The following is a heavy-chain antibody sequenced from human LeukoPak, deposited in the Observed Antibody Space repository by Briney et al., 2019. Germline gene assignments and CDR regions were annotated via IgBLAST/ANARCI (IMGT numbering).Heavy chain of an antibody. Sequence: KASQTLSLTCTVSGGSISSGSYYWSWIRQPAGKGLEWIGRIYTSGSTNYNPSLKSRVTISVDTSKNQFSLKLSSVTAADTAVYYCARASAGAYYYYMDVWGKGTTVTVSS. V-gene: IGHV4-61*02. CDR3: ARASAGAYYYYMDV. CDR2: IYTSGST. CDR1: GGSISSGSYY. D-gene: IGHD3-10*01. J-gene: IGHJ6*03.